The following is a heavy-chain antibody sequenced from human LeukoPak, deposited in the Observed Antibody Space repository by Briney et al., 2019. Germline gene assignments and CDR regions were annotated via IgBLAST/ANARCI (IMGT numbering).Heavy chain of an antibody. V-gene: IGHV1-2*02. D-gene: IGHD5-18*01. Sequence: ASVKVSCTASGYTFTGYYLHWVRQAPGQGLEWMGWITPNSGGTNYAQRFQGRVRMTRDTSIGTAYMELSSLTSDDTAIYYCARPITKYTAVVWDYWGQGTLVTVSS. CDR3: ARPITKYTAVVWDY. J-gene: IGHJ4*02. CDR2: ITPNSGGT. CDR1: GYTFTGYY.